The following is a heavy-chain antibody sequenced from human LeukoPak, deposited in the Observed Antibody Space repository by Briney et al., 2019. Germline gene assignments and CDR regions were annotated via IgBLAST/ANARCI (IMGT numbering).Heavy chain of an antibody. CDR2: ISYDGSNK. D-gene: IGHD6-19*01. CDR1: GFTFSSYA. CDR3: ARAPYSSGWYLLGYFDL. V-gene: IGHV3-30-3*01. Sequence: GGSLRLSCAASGFTFSSYAMHWVRQAPGKGLEWVAVISYDGSNKYYADSVKGRFTISRDNSKNALYLQMNSLRAEDTAVYYCARAPYSSGWYLLGYFDLWGRGTLVTVSS. J-gene: IGHJ2*01.